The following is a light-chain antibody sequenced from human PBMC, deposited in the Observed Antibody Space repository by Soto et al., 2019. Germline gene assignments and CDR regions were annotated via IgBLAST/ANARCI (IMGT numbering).Light chain of an antibody. CDR2: DAS. J-gene: IGKJ1*01. Sequence: EVVLTQSPATLSLSPVERVTLSCRASQSVTIKLAWYQQKPGQAPRLLIYDASSRATGIPERFSGSGSGTDFTLTISRLEPEDFAVYYCQQYGSSPRTFGQGTKVDIK. CDR1: QSVTIK. CDR3: QQYGSSPRT. V-gene: IGKV3-20*01.